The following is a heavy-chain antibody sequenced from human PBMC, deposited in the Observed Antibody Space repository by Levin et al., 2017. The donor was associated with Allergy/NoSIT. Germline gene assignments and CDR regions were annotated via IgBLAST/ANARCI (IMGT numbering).Heavy chain of an antibody. J-gene: IGHJ3*02. CDR3: ARLLEAAAGLAFDI. CDR2: ISTYNRNT. V-gene: IGHV1-18*01. Sequence: ASVKVSCKASGYAFSSYGISWVRQAPGQGLEWMGWISTYNRNTNYLPKLQGRVTMTTDTSTSTAYMELRSLRSDDTAVFYCARLLEAAAGLAFDIWGQGTMVTVSS. D-gene: IGHD6-13*01. CDR1: GYAFSSYG.